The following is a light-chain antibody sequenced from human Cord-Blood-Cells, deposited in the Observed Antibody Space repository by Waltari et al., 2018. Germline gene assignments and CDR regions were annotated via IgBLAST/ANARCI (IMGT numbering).Light chain of an antibody. CDR3: CSYAGSSTWV. V-gene: IGLV2-23*02. CDR1: RSDVGSYNL. CDR2: EVS. Sequence: QSALTQPASVSGSPGQSITISCPGTRSDVGSYNLVSWYQQHPGNAPKLMIYEVSKRPSGVSNRFSGSKSGNTASLTISGLQAEDEADYYCCSYAGSSTWVFGGGTKLTVL. J-gene: IGLJ3*02.